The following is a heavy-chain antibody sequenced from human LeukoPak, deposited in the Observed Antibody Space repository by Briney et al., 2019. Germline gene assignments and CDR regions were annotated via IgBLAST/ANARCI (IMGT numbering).Heavy chain of an antibody. CDR2: ISAYNGNT. V-gene: IGHV1-18*04. Sequence: ASVKVSCKASGYTFTGYYVHWVRQAPGQGLEWMGWISAYNGNTNYAQKLQGRVTMTTDTSTSTAYMELRSLRSDDTAVYYCARASIYYDSGGYYYDNFDYWGQGTLVTVSS. D-gene: IGHD3-22*01. CDR3: ARASIYYDSGGYYYDNFDY. J-gene: IGHJ4*02. CDR1: GYTFTGYY.